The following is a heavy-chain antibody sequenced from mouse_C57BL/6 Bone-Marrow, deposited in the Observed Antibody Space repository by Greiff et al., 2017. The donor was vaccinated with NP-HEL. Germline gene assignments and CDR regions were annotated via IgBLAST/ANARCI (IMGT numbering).Heavy chain of an antibody. J-gene: IGHJ2*01. D-gene: IGHD1-1*01. CDR3: ASTYSGSGYFDY. CDR1: GYTFTNYW. Sequence: VQLQQPGAELVKPGASVKLSCKASGYTFTNYWMHWVKQRPGRGLEWIGRIDPNSGGTKYNEKFKSKATLTVDKPSSTAYMQLSSLASEDSAFYYCASTYSGSGYFDYWGQGTTLTVSS. V-gene: IGHV1-72*01. CDR2: IDPNSGGT.